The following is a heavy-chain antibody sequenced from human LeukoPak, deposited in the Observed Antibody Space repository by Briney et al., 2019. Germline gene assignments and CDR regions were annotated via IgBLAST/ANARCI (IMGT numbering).Heavy chain of an antibody. V-gene: IGHV3-33*01. CDR1: GFTFSSYG. J-gene: IGHJ4*02. D-gene: IGHD3-10*01. CDR3: ARAAEGTRFDC. Sequence: GGSLRLSCAASGFTFSSYGMHWVRQAPGKGLEWVAVICYDGSNKYYADSVKGRFTISRDNSKNTLYLQMNSLRAEDTAVYYCARAAEGTRFDCWGQGTLVTVSS. CDR2: ICYDGSNK.